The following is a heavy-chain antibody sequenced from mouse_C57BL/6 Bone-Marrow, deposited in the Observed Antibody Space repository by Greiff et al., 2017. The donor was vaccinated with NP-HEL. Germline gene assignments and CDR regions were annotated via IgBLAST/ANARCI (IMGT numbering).Heavy chain of an antibody. J-gene: IGHJ3*01. V-gene: IGHV1-69*01. CDR1: GYTFTSYW. Sequence: QVQLQQPGAELVMPGASVKLSCKASGYTFTSYWMHWVKQRPGQGLEWIGEIDPSDSYTNYNQKFKGKSTLTVDKSSSTAYMQLSSLTSEDSVVYYCARDGYGNYGFAYWGQGTLVTVSA. D-gene: IGHD2-1*01. CDR2: IDPSDSYT. CDR3: ARDGYGNYGFAY.